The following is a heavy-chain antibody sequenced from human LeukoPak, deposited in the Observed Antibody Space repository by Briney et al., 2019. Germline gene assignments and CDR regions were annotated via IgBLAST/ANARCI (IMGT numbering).Heavy chain of an antibody. CDR1: GGSISSGGWF. V-gene: IGHV4-31*03. CDR2: VSYTGGT. J-gene: IGHJ4*02. Sequence: SETLSLTCSVSGGSISSGGWFWSWIRQHPGKGLEWIGYVSYTGGTYYNPSLRSRVTISLDTSKNQFSLKLTSVTAADTAVHFCARVRASGSPDYWGQGTLVTVSS. D-gene: IGHD3-10*01. CDR3: ARVRASGSPDY.